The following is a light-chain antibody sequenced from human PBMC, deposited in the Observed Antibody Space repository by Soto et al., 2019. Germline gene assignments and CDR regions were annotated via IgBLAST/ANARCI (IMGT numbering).Light chain of an antibody. J-gene: IGLJ1*01. Sequence: QSVLTQPASVSGSPGQSITISCTGSGSDIGGYRFVSWYQQHPGKTPKLLIFEVTKRPSGVSGRFSGSKSGKRASLTISGLQAEDEADYYCCYYSDRHFPYVFGTGTKVTVL. CDR2: EVT. CDR3: CYYSDRHFPYV. CDR1: GSDIGGYRF. V-gene: IGLV2-23*02.